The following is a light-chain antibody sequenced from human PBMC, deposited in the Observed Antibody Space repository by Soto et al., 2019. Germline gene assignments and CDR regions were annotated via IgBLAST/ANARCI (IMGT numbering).Light chain of an antibody. CDR1: QGISSY. CDR3: QKYYSFHQK. J-gene: IGKJ1*01. V-gene: IGKV1D-8*03. Sequence: VIWMTQSQSLLSASTVDIVTLSCRMRQGISSYLAWYQQKPGKANEILIYAASTLQSGVKSRFSGSGSGTDFTLTISCMQSEDFATYYCQKYYSFHQKFGKGTTVDIK. CDR2: AAS.